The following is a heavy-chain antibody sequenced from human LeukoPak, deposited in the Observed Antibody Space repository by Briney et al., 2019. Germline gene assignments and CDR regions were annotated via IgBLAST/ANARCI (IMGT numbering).Heavy chain of an antibody. V-gene: IGHV3-30-3*01. CDR2: ISYDGSNK. CDR1: GFTFSSYA. Sequence: GGSLRLSCAASGFTFSSYAMHWVRQAPGKGLEWVAVISYDGSNKYYADSVKGRFTISRDNSKSTLYLQMNSLRAEDTAVYYCARSKEYYYGMDAWGQGTTVTVSS. CDR3: ARSKEYYYGMDA. J-gene: IGHJ6*02.